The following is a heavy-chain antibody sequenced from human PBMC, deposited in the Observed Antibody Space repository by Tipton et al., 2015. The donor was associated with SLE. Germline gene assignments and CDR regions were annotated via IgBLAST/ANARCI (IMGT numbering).Heavy chain of an antibody. D-gene: IGHD2-2*01. J-gene: IGHJ6*02. CDR1: GFSFRNYD. CDR3: AKDRGLRAYHAYGMDV. CDR2: ITSSGGNR. Sequence: SLRLSCAASGFSFRNYDMNWVRQAPGKGLEWVSYITSSGGNRYYADSVKGRFTISRDNAKNTLYMEMNSLRPEDTAVYYCAKDRGLRAYHAYGMDVWGQGTTVTVS. V-gene: IGHV3-48*03.